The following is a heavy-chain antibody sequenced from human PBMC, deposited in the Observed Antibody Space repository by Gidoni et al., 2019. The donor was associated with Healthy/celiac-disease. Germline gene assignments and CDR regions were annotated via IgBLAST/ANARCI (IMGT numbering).Heavy chain of an antibody. CDR2: INPNRGGT. D-gene: IGHD3-22*01. CDR3: ASPNHYYDSSGDHAARGLNYYYYYGMDV. V-gene: IGHV1-2*02. J-gene: IGHJ6*02. Sequence: QVQLVPSGAEVKKPGASVKVSCKASGYTFTGHYMHWVRQAPGLGLEWRGWINPNRGGTNYAKKFQGRVTMTRDTSSSTAYMELSRLRSDDTAVYYCASPNHYYDSSGDHAARGLNYYYYYGMDVWGQGTTVTVSS. CDR1: GYTFTGHY.